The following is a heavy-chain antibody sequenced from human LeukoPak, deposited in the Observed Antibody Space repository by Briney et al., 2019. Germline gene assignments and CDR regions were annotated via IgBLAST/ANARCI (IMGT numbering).Heavy chain of an antibody. V-gene: IGHV4-61*02. CDR1: GGSISSGSYY. CDR2: IYTSGST. Sequence: PSETLSLTCTVSGGSISSGSYYWSWIRQPAGKGLEWIGRIYTSGSTNYNPSLKSRVTISVDTSKNQFSLKLSSVTAADTAVYYCARTPILWFGELRYFDYWGQGTLVTVSS. D-gene: IGHD3-10*01. CDR3: ARTPILWFGELRYFDY. J-gene: IGHJ4*02.